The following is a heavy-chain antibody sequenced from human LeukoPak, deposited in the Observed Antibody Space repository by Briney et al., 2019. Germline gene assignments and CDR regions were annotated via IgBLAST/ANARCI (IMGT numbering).Heavy chain of an antibody. J-gene: IGHJ4*02. Sequence: GESLKISCKGSRYSFTNYWIGWVRQMPGKGLEWMGIIYPDDSNTRYSPSFQGQVTISADKSISTAYLQWGSLKASDTAIYYCARYADDHSNAGDYWGQGTLVTVSS. CDR1: RYSFTNYW. CDR2: IYPDDSNT. V-gene: IGHV5-51*01. CDR3: ARYADDHSNAGDY. D-gene: IGHD4-11*01.